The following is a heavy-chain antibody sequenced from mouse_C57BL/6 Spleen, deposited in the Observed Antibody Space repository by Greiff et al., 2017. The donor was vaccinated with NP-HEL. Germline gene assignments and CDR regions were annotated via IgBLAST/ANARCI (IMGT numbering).Heavy chain of an antibody. V-gene: IGHV5-16*01. CDR2: INYDGSST. J-gene: IGHJ3*01. CDR3: ARASDGSSYGCAY. CDR1: GFTFSDYY. Sequence: EVKLQESEGGLVQPGSSMKLSCTASGFTFSDYYMAWVRQVPEKGLEWVANINYDGSSTYYLASLQSRFIISRDNAKNILYRQSSSLKSEDTATYYCARASDGSSYGCAYWGQGTLVTVSA. D-gene: IGHD1-1*01.